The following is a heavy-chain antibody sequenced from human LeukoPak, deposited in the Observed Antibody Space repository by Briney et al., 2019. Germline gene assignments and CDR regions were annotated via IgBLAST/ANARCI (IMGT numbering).Heavy chain of an antibody. J-gene: IGHJ4*02. D-gene: IGHD2-2*01. CDR3: ARRSTSCLDY. CDR2: INHRGIT. CDR1: GGSFSDYH. Sequence: SETLSLTCVVYGGSFSDYHWSWIRQPPGKGLEWIGEINHRGITNYNPSLTSRVTISVDTSKNQFSLNLTSLTAADTAVYYCARRSTSCLDYWGQGTLVTVSS. V-gene: IGHV4-34*01.